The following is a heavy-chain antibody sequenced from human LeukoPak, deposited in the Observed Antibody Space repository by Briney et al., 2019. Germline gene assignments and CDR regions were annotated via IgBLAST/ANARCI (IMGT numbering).Heavy chain of an antibody. Sequence: PGGSLRLSCAASGFTFSSYAMSWVRQAPGKGLEWVSAISGSGGSTFYADSVKGRFTISRDNPKNTLYLQMNSLRAEDTAVYYCAKGLLWFGELYYWGQGTLVTVSS. V-gene: IGHV3-23*01. CDR2: ISGSGGST. D-gene: IGHD3-10*01. CDR3: AKGLLWFGELYY. J-gene: IGHJ4*02. CDR1: GFTFSSYA.